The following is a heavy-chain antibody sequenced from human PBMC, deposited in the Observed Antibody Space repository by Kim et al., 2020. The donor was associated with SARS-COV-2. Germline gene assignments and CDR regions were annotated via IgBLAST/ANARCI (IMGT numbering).Heavy chain of an antibody. CDR3: ARAGTGGGRYFDWLPHYYYYGMDV. CDR1: GYTFTGYY. CDR2: INPNSGGT. V-gene: IGHV1-2*06. J-gene: IGHJ6*02. Sequence: ASVKVSCKASGYTFTGYYMHWVRQAPGQGLEWMGRINPNSGGTNYAQKFQGRVTMTRDTSISTAYMELSRLRSDDTAVYYCARAGTGGGRYFDWLPHYYYYGMDVWGQGTTVTVSS. D-gene: IGHD3-9*01.